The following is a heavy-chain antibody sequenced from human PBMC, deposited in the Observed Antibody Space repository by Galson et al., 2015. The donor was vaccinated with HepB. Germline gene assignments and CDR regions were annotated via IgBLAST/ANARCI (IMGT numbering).Heavy chain of an antibody. CDR1: RFTFSSYT. CDR2: ISCDGSNK. J-gene: IGHJ4*02. V-gene: IGHV3-30-3*01. D-gene: IGHD6-19*01. CDR3: AKDPYLYSALAGTMAGFDY. Sequence: SLRLSCAASRFTFSSYTMHWVRQAPGKGLEWVAFISCDGSNKYYADSVKGRFTISRDNSKNTLYLQMNSLRAEDTALYYCAKDPYLYSALAGTMAGFDYWGQGTLVTVSS.